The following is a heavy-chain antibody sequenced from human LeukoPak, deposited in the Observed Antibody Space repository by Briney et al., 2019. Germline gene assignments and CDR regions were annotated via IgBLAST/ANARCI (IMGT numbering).Heavy chain of an antibody. CDR2: INHSGST. CDR1: GGSFSGYY. D-gene: IGHD6-13*01. CDR3: ARSYPSSSYELDY. J-gene: IGHJ4*02. V-gene: IGHV4-34*01. Sequence: PSETLSLTCAVYGGSFSGYYWSWIRQPPGKGLEWIGEINHSGSTNYNPSLKSRVTISVDTSKNQSSLKLSSVTAADTAVYYCARSYPSSSYELDYWGQGTLVTVSS.